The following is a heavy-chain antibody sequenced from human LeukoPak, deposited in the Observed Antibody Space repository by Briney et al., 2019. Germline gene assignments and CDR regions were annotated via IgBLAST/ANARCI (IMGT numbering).Heavy chain of an antibody. D-gene: IGHD2-2*01. CDR2: ISSSGSTI. Sequence: GGSLRLSCAASGFTFSDYYMSWIRQAPGKGLEWVSYISSSGSTIYYADSVKGRFTISRDNAKNSLYLQMNSLRAEDTAVYYCARHHCSSTSCYFDYYYYGMDVWGQGTTVTVSS. V-gene: IGHV3-11*04. CDR1: GFTFSDYY. CDR3: ARHHCSSTSCYFDYYYYGMDV. J-gene: IGHJ6*02.